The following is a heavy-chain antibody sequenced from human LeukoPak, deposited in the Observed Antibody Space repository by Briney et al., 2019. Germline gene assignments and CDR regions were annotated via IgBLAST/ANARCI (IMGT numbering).Heavy chain of an antibody. J-gene: IGHJ4*02. D-gene: IGHD6-13*01. CDR1: GGSITGSNYY. CDR2: IYESGGT. V-gene: IGHV4-39*02. CDR3: ARGSWQQLVLWGVGYYFDY. Sequence: PSETLSLTCTVPGGSITGSNYYWGWIRQPPGKGLEWIGSIYESGGTYYNPSLKSRVTISVDTSKNHFSLKLSSVTAADTAVYYCARGSWQQLVLWGVGYYFDYWGQGTLVTVSS.